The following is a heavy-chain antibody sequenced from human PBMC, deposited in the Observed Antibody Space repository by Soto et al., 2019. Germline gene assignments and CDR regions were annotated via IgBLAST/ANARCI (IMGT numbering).Heavy chain of an antibody. V-gene: IGHV4-34*01. D-gene: IGHD3-10*01. CDR1: GGSFSGYY. CDR3: ARGPAGGRKIYYYYYGMDV. CDR2: INHSGST. J-gene: IGHJ6*02. Sequence: SETLSLTCAVYGGSFSGYYWSWIRQPPGKGLEWIGEINHSGSTNYNPSLKSRVTISVDTSKNQFSLKLSSVTAADTAVYYCARGPAGGRKIYYYYYGMDVWGQGTTVTVSS.